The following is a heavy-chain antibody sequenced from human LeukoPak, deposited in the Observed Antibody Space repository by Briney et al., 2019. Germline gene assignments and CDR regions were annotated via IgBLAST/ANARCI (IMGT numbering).Heavy chain of an antibody. J-gene: IGHJ6*03. CDR3: ARITSTSYYFHFMDV. Sequence: PGGSLRLSCAAYGFTIADYTINWVRQAPGKGLEWVSYISSSTSDIYYADSVKGRFTIFRDNAKNSLFLEMNGLRAEDTAVYYCARITSTSYYFHFMDVWGKGTTVIVSS. D-gene: IGHD2/OR15-2a*01. CDR2: ISSSTSDI. V-gene: IGHV3-21*06. CDR1: GFTIADYT.